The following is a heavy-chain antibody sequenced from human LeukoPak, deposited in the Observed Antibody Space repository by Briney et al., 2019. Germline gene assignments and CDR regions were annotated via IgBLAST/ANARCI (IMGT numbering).Heavy chain of an antibody. CDR1: GLTFSSSA. Sequence: GGSLRLSCAASGLTFSSSAMSWVRQAPGKGLEWVSSISGSGSGGSTYYADSVKGRFTISRDNSRNTLYLQMNSLRAEDTAVYYCVKDNPLDYWGQGTLVIVSS. J-gene: IGHJ4*02. CDR3: VKDNPLDY. V-gene: IGHV3-23*01. D-gene: IGHD1-14*01. CDR2: ISGSGSGGST.